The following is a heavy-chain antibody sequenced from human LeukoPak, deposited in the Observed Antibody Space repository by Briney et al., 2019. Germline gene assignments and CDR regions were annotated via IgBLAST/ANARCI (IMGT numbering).Heavy chain of an antibody. CDR2: INHSGST. CDR3: ARGITIFGVVSYMDV. CDR1: GGSFSGYY. V-gene: IGHV4-34*01. D-gene: IGHD3-3*01. J-gene: IGHJ6*03. Sequence: PSETLSLTCAVYGGSFSGYYWSWIRQPPGKGLEWIGEINHSGSTNYNPSLKSRVTISVDTSKNQFSLKLSSVTAADTAVYYCARGITIFGVVSYMDVWGKGTTVTVSS.